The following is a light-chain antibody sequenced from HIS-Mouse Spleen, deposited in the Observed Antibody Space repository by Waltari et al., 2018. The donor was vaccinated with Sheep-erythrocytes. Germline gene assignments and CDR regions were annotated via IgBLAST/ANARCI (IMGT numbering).Light chain of an antibody. CDR2: DDS. Sequence: SYVLTQPPSVSVAPGKTARITCGGNNIGSKSVHWYQQKPGQAPVLGVPDDSARPSGCPERISGSDFGNTVTLTSSRVEAGDEADYYCQVCKVFGLGTKLTVI. J-gene: IGLJ2*01. CDR3: QVCKV. V-gene: IGLV3-21*03. CDR1: NIGSKS.